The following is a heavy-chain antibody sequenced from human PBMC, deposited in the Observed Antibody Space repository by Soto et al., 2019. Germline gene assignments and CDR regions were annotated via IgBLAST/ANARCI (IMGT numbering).Heavy chain of an antibody. CDR1: GGTFRSST. Sequence: QVQLVQSGAEVKKPGSSVTLSCKASGGTFRSSTISWVRQAPGQGLEWMGGIIPIFTTPDYAQKFQARVTITTDESARTAYMELSSLTSADTAVYYCARDLDRLQLGGNYYYIIDVCGQGTTVTVSS. D-gene: IGHD4-4*01. V-gene: IGHV1-69*05. CDR2: IIPIFTTP. J-gene: IGHJ6*02. CDR3: ARDLDRLQLGGNYYYIIDV.